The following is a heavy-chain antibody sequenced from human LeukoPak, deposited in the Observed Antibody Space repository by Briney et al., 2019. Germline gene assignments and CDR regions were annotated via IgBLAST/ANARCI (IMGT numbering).Heavy chain of an antibody. CDR2: IYHSGST. Sequence: SETLSLTCAVSGGSISSGDYSWSWIRQPPGKGLEWIGYIYHSGSTSYNPSLKSRVSISVDRSKNQFSLKLTSVTAADTAVYYCARIHYRKYSDGSGFDAWDQGTLVNV. CDR1: GGSISSGDYS. CDR3: ARIHYRKYSDGSGFDA. J-gene: IGHJ5*02. D-gene: IGHD4-4*01. V-gene: IGHV4-30-2*01.